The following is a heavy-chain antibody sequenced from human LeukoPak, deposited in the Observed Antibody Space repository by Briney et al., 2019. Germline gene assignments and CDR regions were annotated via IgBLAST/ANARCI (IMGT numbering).Heavy chain of an antibody. CDR2: ISSSSSYI. D-gene: IGHD3-16*01. J-gene: IGHJ4*02. CDR3: ARVFGGVTDY. Sequence: GGSLRLSCAASGFTFSSYSMNWVRQAPGKGLEWVSSISSSSSYIYYADSVKGRFTISRDNAKKSLYLQMNSLRAEDTAVYYCARVFGGVTDYWGQGTLVTVSS. V-gene: IGHV3-21*01. CDR1: GFTFSSYS.